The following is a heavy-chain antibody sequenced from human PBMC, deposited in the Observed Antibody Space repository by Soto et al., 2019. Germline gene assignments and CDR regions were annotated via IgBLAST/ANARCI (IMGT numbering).Heavy chain of an antibody. CDR2: INPNSGGT. J-gene: IGHJ4*02. V-gene: IGHV1-2*02. Sequence: GASVKVSCKASGYTFTGYYMHCVRQAPGQVLEWMGWINPNSGGTNYAQKFQGRVTMTRDTSISTAYMELSRLRSDDTAVYYCARDHGLYYDSSGYYYFDYWGQGTLVTVSS. D-gene: IGHD3-22*01. CDR1: GYTFTGYY. CDR3: ARDHGLYYDSSGYYYFDY.